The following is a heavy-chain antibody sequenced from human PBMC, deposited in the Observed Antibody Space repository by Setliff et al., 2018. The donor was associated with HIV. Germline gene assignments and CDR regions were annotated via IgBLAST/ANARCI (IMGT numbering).Heavy chain of an antibody. V-gene: IGHV4-4*01. CDR3: ARLDWFSKNFDF. CDR2: AYHRGNT. D-gene: IGHD3-3*01. CDR1: GVSTSNNNYW. Sequence: LSLTCAVSGVSTSNNNYWWSWVRQSPGKGLEWIGEAYHRGNTNYNPSLKSRVTMSVDKSLNQVSLKLSSVTAADTAVYFCARLDWFSKNFDFWGQGTLVTVSS. J-gene: IGHJ4*02.